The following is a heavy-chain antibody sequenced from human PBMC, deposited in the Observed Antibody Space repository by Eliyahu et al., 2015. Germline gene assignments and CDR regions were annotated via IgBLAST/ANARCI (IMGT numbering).Heavy chain of an antibody. V-gene: IGHV4-59*01. CDR2: IYYSGST. CDR1: GASINSYY. D-gene: IGHD6-19*01. CDR3: ARDSSGWYGAIDY. J-gene: IGHJ4*02. Sequence: QVQLQESGPGLVKPSETLSLXCTVSGASINSYYXXWIRQPPGKGLXWXGYIYYSGSTNYNPSLKSRATISVDTSKNQFSLKLSSVTAADTAVYYCARDSSGWYGAIDYWGQGTLVTVSS.